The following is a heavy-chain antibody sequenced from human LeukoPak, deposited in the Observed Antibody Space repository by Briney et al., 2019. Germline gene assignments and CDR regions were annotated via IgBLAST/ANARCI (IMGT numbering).Heavy chain of an antibody. D-gene: IGHD2-15*01. CDR2: ISYDGSDK. J-gene: IGHJ4*02. Sequence: GGSLRLSCAASGFTFSSYALHWVHQAPGKGLEWVAVISYDGSDKYYADSVKGRLTISRDNSKNTLYLQMNSLRVEDTAVYYCARVSHCSGGSCYFFDYWGQGTLVTVSS. CDR3: ARVSHCSGGSCYFFDY. V-gene: IGHV3-30*04. CDR1: GFTFSSYA.